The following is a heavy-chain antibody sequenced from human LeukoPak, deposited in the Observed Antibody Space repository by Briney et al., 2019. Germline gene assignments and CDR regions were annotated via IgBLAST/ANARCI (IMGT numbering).Heavy chain of an antibody. J-gene: IGHJ5*02. CDR2: IYYSGST. D-gene: IGHD6-13*01. V-gene: IGHV4-30-4*08. CDR1: GGSINSGDYY. Sequence: SQTLSLTCTVSGGSINSGDYYWSWIRQHPGKGLEWIGDIYYSGSTYYNPSLKSRVTISVDTSKNQFSLKLSSVTAADTAVYYCARGLSSNWYVLRGQPNWFDPWGQGTLVTVSS. CDR3: ARGLSSNWYVLRGQPNWFDP.